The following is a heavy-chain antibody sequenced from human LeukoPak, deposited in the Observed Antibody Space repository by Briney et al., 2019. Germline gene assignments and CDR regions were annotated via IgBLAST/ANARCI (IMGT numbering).Heavy chain of an antibody. V-gene: IGHV3-33*06. CDR1: GFTFSSYG. J-gene: IGHJ4*02. D-gene: IGHD6-19*01. CDR3: AKDETTSSGWYVFDY. CDR2: IWYDGSNK. Sequence: PGRSLRLSCAASGFTFSSYGMHWVRQAQGKGLEWVAVIWYDGSNKYYADSVKGRFTISRDNSKNTLYLQMNSLRAEDTAVYYCAKDETTSSGWYVFDYWGQGTLVTVSS.